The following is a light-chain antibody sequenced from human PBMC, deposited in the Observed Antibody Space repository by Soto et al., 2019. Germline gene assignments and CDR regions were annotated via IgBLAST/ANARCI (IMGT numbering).Light chain of an antibody. CDR3: QQSYSTLFT. Sequence: IQMTQSPSSLSASVGDRVTITCRASQSISTYSNWYQHKPGEAPKLLIFAASTLETGVPSRFSRSGSGTDFTLTIASLQPEDFATYYCQQSYSTLFTFGPGTNVDVK. CDR2: AAS. V-gene: IGKV1-39*01. CDR1: QSISTY. J-gene: IGKJ3*01.